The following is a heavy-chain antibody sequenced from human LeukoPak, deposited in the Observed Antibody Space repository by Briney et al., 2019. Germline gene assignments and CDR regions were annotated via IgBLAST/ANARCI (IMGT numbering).Heavy chain of an antibody. J-gene: IGHJ3*02. CDR3: ARRRGTLRAFDI. V-gene: IGHV1-2*02. Sequence: ASVKVSCKASGYTFTGYYMHWVRQAPGQGLEWMGWINPNSGGTNYAQKFQGRVAMTRDTSISTAYMELSRLRSDDTAVYYCARRRGTLRAFDIWGQGTMVTVSS. D-gene: IGHD3-10*01. CDR1: GYTFTGYY. CDR2: INPNSGGT.